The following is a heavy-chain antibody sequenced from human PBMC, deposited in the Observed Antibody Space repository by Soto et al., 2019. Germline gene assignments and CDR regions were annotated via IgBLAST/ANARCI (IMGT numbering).Heavy chain of an antibody. Sequence: QVQLVESGGGVVQPGRSLRLSWAASGFTFSNYGMHWGRQAPGKGLEWVSIISSDGSNKYYADSVKGRFTISRDNSKNTLYLQMNSLRAEDTAVYYCSKDGYNYGSAKFWSQGTLFTVSS. D-gene: IGHD5-18*01. CDR3: SKDGYNYGSAKF. V-gene: IGHV3-30*18. J-gene: IGHJ4*02. CDR2: ISSDGSNK. CDR1: GFTFSNYG.